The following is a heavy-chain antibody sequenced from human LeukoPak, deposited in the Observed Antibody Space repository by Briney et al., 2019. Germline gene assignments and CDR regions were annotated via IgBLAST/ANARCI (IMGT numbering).Heavy chain of an antibody. CDR1: GYTFTSYG. D-gene: IGHD2-2*02. CDR3: ARVPGYCSSTSCYKGYYYYYMDV. Sequence: ASVKVSCKASGYTFTSYGISWVRQAPGQGLEWMGWISAYNGNTNYAQKLQGRVTMTTDTSTSTAYMELRSLRSDDTAVYYCARVPGYCSSTSCYKGYYYYYMDVWGKGTTVTVSS. V-gene: IGHV1-18*01. CDR2: ISAYNGNT. J-gene: IGHJ6*03.